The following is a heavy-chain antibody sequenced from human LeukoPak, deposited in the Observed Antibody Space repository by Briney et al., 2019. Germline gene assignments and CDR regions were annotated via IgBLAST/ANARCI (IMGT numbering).Heavy chain of an antibody. Sequence: GASVKVSCKASGYTFTSYGISWVRQAPGQGLEWMGWISAYNGNTNYAQKLQGRVTMTTDTSTSTAYMELRSLRSGDTAVYYCARVGYDFWSGYPKWFDPWGQGTLVTVSS. D-gene: IGHD3-3*01. J-gene: IGHJ5*02. CDR3: ARVGYDFWSGYPKWFDP. V-gene: IGHV1-18*01. CDR2: ISAYNGNT. CDR1: GYTFTSYG.